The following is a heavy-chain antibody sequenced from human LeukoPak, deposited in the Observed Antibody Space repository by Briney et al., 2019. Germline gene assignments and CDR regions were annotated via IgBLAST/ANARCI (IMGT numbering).Heavy chain of an antibody. V-gene: IGHV4-59*08. J-gene: IGHJ3*02. CDR2: IYYSGST. CDR3: ARHVADFWSGYYKEDAFDI. Sequence: TSETLSLTCTVSGGSISSYYWSWIRQPPGKGLEWIGYIYYSGSTNYNPSLKSRVTISVDTPKNQFSLKLSSVTAADTAVYYCARHVADFWSGYYKEDAFDIWGQGTMVTVSS. D-gene: IGHD3-3*01. CDR1: GGSISSYY.